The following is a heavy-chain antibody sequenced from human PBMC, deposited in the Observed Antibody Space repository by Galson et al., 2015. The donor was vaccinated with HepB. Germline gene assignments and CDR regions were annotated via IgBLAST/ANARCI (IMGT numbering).Heavy chain of an antibody. CDR2: INAGNGNT. J-gene: IGHJ4*02. D-gene: IGHD2-21*01. Sequence: SVKVSCKASGYTFTSYAMHWVRQAPGQRLEWMGWINAGNGNTKYSQKFQGRVTITRDTSASTAYMELSSLRSEDTAVYYCARGYGGRFSPGDFDYWGQGTLVTVSS. CDR1: GYTFTSYA. CDR3: ARGYGGRFSPGDFDY. V-gene: IGHV1-3*01.